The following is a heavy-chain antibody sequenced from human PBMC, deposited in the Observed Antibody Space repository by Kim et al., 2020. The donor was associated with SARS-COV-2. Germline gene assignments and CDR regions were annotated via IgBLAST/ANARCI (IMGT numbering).Heavy chain of an antibody. CDR2: IYYSGST. Sequence: SETLSLTCTVSGGSISSGGYYWSWIRQHPGKGLEWIGYIYYSGSTYYNPSLKSRVTISVDTSKNQFSLKLSSVTAADTAVYYCARGREEWFWFDPWGQGTLVTVSS. D-gene: IGHD3-3*01. CDR3: ARGREEWFWFDP. J-gene: IGHJ5*02. CDR1: GGSISSGGYY. V-gene: IGHV4-31*03.